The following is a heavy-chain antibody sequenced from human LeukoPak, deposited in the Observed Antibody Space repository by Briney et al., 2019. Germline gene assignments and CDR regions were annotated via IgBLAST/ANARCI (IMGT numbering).Heavy chain of an antibody. CDR2: ISSSSSTI. V-gene: IGHV3-48*02. Sequence: EXXXYISSSSSTIYYADSVKGRFTISRDNAKNSLDLQMNSLRDEDTAVYYCARARASGRSGFDYWGQGTLVTVSS. D-gene: IGHD2-15*01. CDR3: ARARASGRSGFDY. J-gene: IGHJ4*02.